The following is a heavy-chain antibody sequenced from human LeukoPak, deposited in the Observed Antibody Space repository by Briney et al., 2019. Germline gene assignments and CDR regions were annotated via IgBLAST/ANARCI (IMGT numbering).Heavy chain of an antibody. CDR2: ISSSSSYI. CDR3: ARETGDRGYSGYGIDY. J-gene: IGHJ4*02. Sequence: GGSLRLSCAPSGFTFSTYTMNWVRQAPGKGLEWVSSISSSSSYIYYADSVKGRFTISRDNAKKSVYLQMNSLRAEDTAVYYCARETGDRGYSGYGIDYWGQGTLVTVSS. V-gene: IGHV3-21*01. CDR1: GFTFSTYT. D-gene: IGHD5-12*01.